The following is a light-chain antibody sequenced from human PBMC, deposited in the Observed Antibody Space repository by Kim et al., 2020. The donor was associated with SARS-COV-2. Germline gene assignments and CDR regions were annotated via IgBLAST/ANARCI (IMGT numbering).Light chain of an antibody. J-gene: IGKJ4*01. V-gene: IGKV3-11*01. CDR3: QQRRTRPLT. CDR1: QSIGNW. Sequence: EIVLTQSPATLSLSPGERATLSCRASQSIGNWLAWYQQKSGQAPRLLIYDASNRATGIPARFSGSWSGTDFTLTISSLEPEDFAVYYCQQRRTRPLTFGGGTKLE. CDR2: DAS.